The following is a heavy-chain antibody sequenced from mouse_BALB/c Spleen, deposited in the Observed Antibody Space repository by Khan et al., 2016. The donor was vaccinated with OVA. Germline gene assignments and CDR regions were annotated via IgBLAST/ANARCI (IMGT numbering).Heavy chain of an antibody. J-gene: IGHJ3*01. V-gene: IGHV1-77*01. Sequence: QVLLKQSGAELARPGASVKLSCKASGYTFTDYYINWLRQRTGQGLEWIGEIYPGSDKTYYNEKFKGKATLTADTSSSTAYMQLSSLTSEDSAVYFCAREWAAWFPYWGQGTQVTVS. CDR1: GYTFTDYY. CDR2: IYPGSDKT. CDR3: AREWAAWFPY.